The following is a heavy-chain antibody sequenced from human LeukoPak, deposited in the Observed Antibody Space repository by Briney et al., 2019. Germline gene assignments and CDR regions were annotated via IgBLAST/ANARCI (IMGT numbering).Heavy chain of an antibody. J-gene: IGHJ4*02. Sequence: SETLSLTCTVSGGSISSGDYYWSWIRQPPGKGLEWIGYIYYSGSTYYNPSLKSRVTISVDTSKNQFSLKLSSVTAADTAVYYCARAPTIGSGWFSTLFDYWGQGTLVTVSS. V-gene: IGHV4-30-4*01. CDR2: IYYSGST. D-gene: IGHD6-19*01. CDR1: GGSISSGDYY. CDR3: ARAPTIGSGWFSTLFDY.